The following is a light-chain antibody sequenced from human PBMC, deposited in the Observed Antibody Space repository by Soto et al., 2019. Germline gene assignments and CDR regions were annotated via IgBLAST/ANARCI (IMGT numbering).Light chain of an antibody. Sequence: DVVMTQSPLSLPVTLGQPASISCRSSHSLVYSDGTAYLSWFQQRPGQSPRRLIYRVSARDSGVPDRFRGIGSDTDFTLRISRVEAEDGAVYYCMQGTHWPPTFGQGTKVEIK. CDR1: HSLVYSDGTAY. J-gene: IGKJ1*01. CDR3: MQGTHWPPT. CDR2: RVS. V-gene: IGKV2-30*01.